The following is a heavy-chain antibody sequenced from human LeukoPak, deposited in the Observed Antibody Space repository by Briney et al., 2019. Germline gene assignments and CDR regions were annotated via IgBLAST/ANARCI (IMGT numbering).Heavy chain of an antibody. CDR3: ARQASGSYYMDY. J-gene: IGHJ4*02. CDR2: VYHTGST. CDR1: GGSTSSGDYP. D-gene: IGHD3-10*01. Sequence: SETLSLTCAVSGGSTSSGDYPWSWIRQPPGEGLEWIGHVYHTGSTQYNPSLKSRVTLSVDRSKSQFSLRLSSVTAADTAVYYCARQASGSYYMDYWGQGILVTVSS. V-gene: IGHV4-30-2*01.